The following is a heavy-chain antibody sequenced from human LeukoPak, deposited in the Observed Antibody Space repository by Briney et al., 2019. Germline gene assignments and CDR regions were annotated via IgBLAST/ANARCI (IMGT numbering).Heavy chain of an antibody. D-gene: IGHD3-22*01. J-gene: IGHJ3*02. CDR1: GFTFDDYG. CDR3: AREGYYDSSGYYPINDAFDI. CDR2: INWNGGST. V-gene: IGHV3-20*04. Sequence: GGSLRLSCAASGFTFDDYGMSWVRQAPGKGLEWVSGINWNGGSTGYADSVKGRFTISRDNAKNSLYLQMNSLRAEDTALYYCAREGYYDSSGYYPINDAFDIWGQGTMVTVSS.